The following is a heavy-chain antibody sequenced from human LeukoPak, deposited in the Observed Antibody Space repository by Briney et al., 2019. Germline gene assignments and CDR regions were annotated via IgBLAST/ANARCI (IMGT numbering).Heavy chain of an antibody. Sequence: SETLSLTCTVSGGSISSGDYYWSWIRQPPGKGLEWIGYIYYSGSTYYNPSLKSRVTISVDTSKNQFSLKLSSVTAADTAVYYCAREVITMVRGVLDYLGQGTLVTVSS. V-gene: IGHV4-30-4*08. D-gene: IGHD3-10*01. CDR1: GGSISSGDYY. CDR3: AREVITMVRGVLDY. J-gene: IGHJ4*02. CDR2: IYYSGST.